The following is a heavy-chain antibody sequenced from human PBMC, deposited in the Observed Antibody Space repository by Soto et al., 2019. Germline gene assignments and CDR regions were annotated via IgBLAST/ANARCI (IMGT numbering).Heavy chain of an antibody. CDR2: IFYSGPT. Sequence: SETLCLTWSVSGASVSRCSCPWCWFRPPPGKAPNWVGYIFYSGPTNHNPSLKSRVTISVDTSKSQFSLKLSSVTAADTAMYYCARDLGSYLYHGLGVWGQGTTVT. CDR3: ARDLGSYLYHGLGV. CDR1: GASVSRCSCP. V-gene: IGHV4-61*01. J-gene: IGHJ6*02. D-gene: IGHD1-26*01.